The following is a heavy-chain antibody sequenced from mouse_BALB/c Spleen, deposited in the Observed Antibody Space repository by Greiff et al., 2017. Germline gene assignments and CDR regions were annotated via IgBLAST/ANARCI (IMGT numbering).Heavy chain of an antibody. CDR2: ISSGSSTI. J-gene: IGHJ4*01. CDR3: ARDPSDGYLSMDY. D-gene: IGHD2-3*01. Sequence: VQLVESGGGLVPPGGSLKLSCAASGFTFSSFGMHWVRQAPEKGLEWVAYISSGSSTIYYADTVKGRFTISRDNPKNTPFLQMTSLRSEDTAMYDCARDPSDGYLSMDYWGQGTSVTVSS. CDR1: GFTFSSFG. V-gene: IGHV5-17*02.